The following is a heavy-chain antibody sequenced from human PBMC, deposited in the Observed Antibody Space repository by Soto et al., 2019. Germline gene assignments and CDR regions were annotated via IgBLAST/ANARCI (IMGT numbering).Heavy chain of an antibody. CDR2: ISSSSSYI. J-gene: IGHJ4*02. V-gene: IGHV3-21*01. CDR1: GFTFSSYA. D-gene: IGHD3-3*01. Sequence: GGSLRLSCAASGFTFSSYAMSWVRQAPGKGLEWVSSISSSSSYIYYADSVKGRFTISRDNAKNSLYLQMNSLRAEDTAVYYCARAITIFDDYWGQGTLVTVSS. CDR3: ARAITIFDDY.